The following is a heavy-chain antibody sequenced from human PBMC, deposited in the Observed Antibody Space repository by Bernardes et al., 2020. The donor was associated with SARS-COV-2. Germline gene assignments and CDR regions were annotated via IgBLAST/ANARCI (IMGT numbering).Heavy chain of an antibody. CDR1: GGSINSLDYY. J-gene: IGHJ4*02. V-gene: IGHV4-30-4*08. D-gene: IGHD2-21*01. CDR3: ARVPISYERTDWTIDY. Sequence: SETLSLTCSVSGGSINSLDYYWNWLPQPPGMGLEWIGYIYYTGSTYYNPSLKSRFFISLDTTKNQFSLRLSTVTAADTAVYYCARVPISYERTDWTIDYWGQGTLVTVSS. CDR2: IYYTGST.